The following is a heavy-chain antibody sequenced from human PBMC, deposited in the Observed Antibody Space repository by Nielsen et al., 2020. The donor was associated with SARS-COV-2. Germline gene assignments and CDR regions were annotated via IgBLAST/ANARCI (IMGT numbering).Heavy chain of an antibody. CDR3: TKGAQLGDY. CDR1: GFTFSNYD. D-gene: IGHD6-13*01. V-gene: IGHV3-13*01. Sequence: GESLKISCVAAGFTFSNYDMHWVRQAPGKGLEFVSAIGIADDTHYAGSVKGRFIISTDLSNNTLYLQMNSLRVEDTAIYYCTKGAQLGDYWGQGTLVTVSS. J-gene: IGHJ4*02. CDR2: IGIADDT.